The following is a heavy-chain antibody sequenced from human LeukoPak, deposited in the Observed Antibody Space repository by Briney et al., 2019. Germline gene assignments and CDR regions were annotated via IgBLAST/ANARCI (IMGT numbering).Heavy chain of an antibody. D-gene: IGHD2-2*01. CDR2: ISGGGEST. V-gene: IGHV3-23*01. J-gene: IGHJ4*02. CDR1: GFTFSDYA. Sequence: GGSLRLSCAASGFTFSDYAMTWVRQTPGKGLEWVSVISGGGESTDYADPMKGRFTISRDNSKNTLYLQMNSLRAEDTALYYCAKLGCTGTICYANYWGQGTLVTVSS. CDR3: AKLGCTGTICYANY.